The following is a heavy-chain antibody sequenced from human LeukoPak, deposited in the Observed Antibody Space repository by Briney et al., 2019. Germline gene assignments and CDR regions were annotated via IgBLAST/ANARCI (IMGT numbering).Heavy chain of an antibody. J-gene: IGHJ4*02. CDR2: IKQDGSEK. CDR3: ARGMEAAASLFDY. D-gene: IGHD6-13*01. CDR1: GFTFSSYA. Sequence: GGSLRLSCAASGFTFSSYAMSWVRQAPGKGLEWVANIKQDGSEKYYVDSVKGRFTISRGNAKNSLYLQMNSLRAEDTAVYYCARGMEAAASLFDYWGQGTLVTVSS. V-gene: IGHV3-7*01.